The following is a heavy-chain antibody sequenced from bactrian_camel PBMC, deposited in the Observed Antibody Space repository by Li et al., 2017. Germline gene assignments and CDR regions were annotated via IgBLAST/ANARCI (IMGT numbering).Heavy chain of an antibody. CDR2: IDRFGST. CDR1: GSSTRW. V-gene: IGHV3S53*01. Sequence: VQLVESGGGAVQAGESLRLSCKISGSSTRWMGWFREAPGKQREGVASIDRFGSTTYADSVKGRFTISQDNAKNTVYLQMNSLKPEDAAMYYCAARRGLSSTLTPAEYDYWGQGTQVTVS. D-gene: IGHD5*01. CDR3: AARRGLSSTLTPAEYDY. J-gene: IGHJ4*01.